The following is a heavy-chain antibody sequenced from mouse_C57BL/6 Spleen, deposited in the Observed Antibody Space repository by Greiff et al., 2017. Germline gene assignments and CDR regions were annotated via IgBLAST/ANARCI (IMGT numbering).Heavy chain of an antibody. J-gene: IGHJ2*01. CDR3: ARERAYYGPDYFDY. CDR1: GYTFTDYY. D-gene: IGHD2-10*01. CDR2: INPKNGGT. V-gene: IGHV1-26*01. Sequence: VQLQQSGPELVKPGASVKISCKASGYTFTDYYMNWVKQSHGKSLEWIGDINPKNGGTSYNQKFKGKATLTVDKSSSTAYMELRSLTSEDSAVYYCARERAYYGPDYFDYWGQGTTLTVSS.